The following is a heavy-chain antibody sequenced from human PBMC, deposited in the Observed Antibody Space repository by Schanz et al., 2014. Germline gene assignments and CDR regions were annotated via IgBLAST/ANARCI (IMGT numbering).Heavy chain of an antibody. J-gene: IGHJ3*02. CDR3: ARENLNWEAFDI. V-gene: IGHV3-21*05. D-gene: IGHD7-27*01. CDR2: ISRDGTTS. CDR1: GFTFSSYT. Sequence: ELQLVESEGGLVKPGGSLRLSCAASGFTFSSYTMNWVRQAPGKGLEWLSYISRDGTTSYYADSVKGRFTISRDNAKNSLYLEMTSLRGEDTAVYYCARENLNWEAFDIWGQGTMVSVSS.